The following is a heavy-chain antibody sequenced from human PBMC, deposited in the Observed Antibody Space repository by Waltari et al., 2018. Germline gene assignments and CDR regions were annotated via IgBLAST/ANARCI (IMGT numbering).Heavy chain of an antibody. Sequence: EVQLVQSGAEVKKPGESLRISCKGSGFSFTNYLISWVRQMPGKGLEWTGRIDPSDSYTNYSPSFQGHVTISADKSISTAYLQWSSLKASDTAMYYCARHSSSPFDYWGQGTLVTVSS. CDR1: GFSFTNYL. CDR3: ARHSSSPFDY. D-gene: IGHD6-6*01. J-gene: IGHJ4*02. V-gene: IGHV5-10-1*03. CDR2: IDPSDSYT.